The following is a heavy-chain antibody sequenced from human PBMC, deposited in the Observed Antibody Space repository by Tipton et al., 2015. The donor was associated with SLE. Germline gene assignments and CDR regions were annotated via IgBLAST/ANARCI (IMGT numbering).Heavy chain of an antibody. CDR3: ARSSPAGAHNP. V-gene: IGHV3-53*01. D-gene: IGHD1-26*01. Sequence: SLRLSCTASGLSVGSNYMNWVRQAPGKGLEWVSVIYPGGTTYYGDSVQGRFTISRDTSSNTVYLHMNNLRAEDTAIYYCARSSPAGAHNPWGQGTLVTVSS. CDR2: IYPGGTT. CDR1: GLSVGSNY. J-gene: IGHJ4*02.